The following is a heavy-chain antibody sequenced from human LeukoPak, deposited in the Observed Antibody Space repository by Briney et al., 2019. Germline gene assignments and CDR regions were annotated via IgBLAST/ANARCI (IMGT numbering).Heavy chain of an antibody. D-gene: IGHD6-13*01. CDR1: GFTFSSYA. CDR2: ISYDGSNK. Sequence: GGSLRLSGAASGFTFSSYAMHWVRQAPGKGLEWVAVISYDGSNKYYADSVKGRFTISRDNSKNTLYLQMNSLRAEDTAVYYCARETYSSSWFDYWGQGTLVTVSS. CDR3: ARETYSSSWFDY. V-gene: IGHV3-30-3*01. J-gene: IGHJ4*02.